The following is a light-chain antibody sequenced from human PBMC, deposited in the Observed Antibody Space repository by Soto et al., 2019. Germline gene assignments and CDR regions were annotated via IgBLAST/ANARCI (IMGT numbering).Light chain of an antibody. V-gene: IGKV4-1*01. CDR3: QKYYSTTQT. CDR1: QSVLYNSNNKNY. J-gene: IGKJ2*01. CDR2: WAS. Sequence: DIVMTQSPDSLAVSLGERATINCKSSQSVLYNSNNKNYLAWYQQKPGQPPKLLIYWASTRESGVPDRFSGSGSGTDFTLTISSLQAEDVAVYYWQKYYSTTQTFGQGTKLEIK.